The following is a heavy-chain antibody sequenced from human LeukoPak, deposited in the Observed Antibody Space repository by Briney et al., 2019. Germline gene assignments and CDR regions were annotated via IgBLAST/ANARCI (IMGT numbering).Heavy chain of an antibody. CDR3: AKDLFYYGTPALDY. CDR2: IRYDGSNK. V-gene: IGHV3-30*02. J-gene: IGHJ4*02. Sequence: GGSLRLSCAASGFTFSSYGMHWVRQAPGKGLEWVAFIRYDGSNKYYADSVKGRFTISRDNSKNTLYLQMNNLRAEDTAVYYCAKDLFYYGTPALDYWGQGTLVTVSS. D-gene: IGHD3-10*01. CDR1: GFTFSSYG.